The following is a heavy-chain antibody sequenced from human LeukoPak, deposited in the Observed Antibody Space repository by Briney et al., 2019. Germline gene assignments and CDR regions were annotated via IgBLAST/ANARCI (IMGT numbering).Heavy chain of an antibody. CDR2: ISETSRKT. V-gene: IGHV3-23*01. D-gene: IGHD5-24*01. CDR3: VQEARRDGYKLAPVAEH. J-gene: IGHJ1*01. Sequence: PGGSLRLSCAASGFTVSSNYMSWVRQAPGKGLEWVSAISETSRKTYYADPVKGRFTISRDNSKNTLYLQMNDLRDEDTAVYYCVQEARRDGYKLAPVAEHWGQGTLVTVSS. CDR1: GFTVSSNY.